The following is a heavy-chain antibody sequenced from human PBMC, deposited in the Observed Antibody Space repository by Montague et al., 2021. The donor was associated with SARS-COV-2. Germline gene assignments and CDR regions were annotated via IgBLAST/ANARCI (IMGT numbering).Heavy chain of an antibody. Sequence: SLRLSCAASGFTFSSYAMHWVRQAPGKGLEWVAVISYDGSNKYYXXSLKGRFTISRDNSKNTLYLQMNSLRDEDTAVYYCARGIPYYGSGSYYAPGDYWGQGTLVTV. D-gene: IGHD3-10*01. J-gene: IGHJ4*02. CDR1: GFTFSSYA. CDR2: ISYDGSNK. V-gene: IGHV3-30-3*01. CDR3: ARGIPYYGSGSYYAPGDY.